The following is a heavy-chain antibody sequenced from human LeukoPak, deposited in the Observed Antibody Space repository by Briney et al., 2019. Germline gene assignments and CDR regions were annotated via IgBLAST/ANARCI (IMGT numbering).Heavy chain of an antibody. CDR1: GGSINSYY. D-gene: IGHD3-22*01. CDR3: ATTKKDSSVDY. Sequence: RASETLSLTCTVSGGSINSYYWSWIRQPPGKGLEWIGYIYYSGSTNYNPSLKSRVNMSVDTSKNQFSLKLSSVTAADTAVYYCATTKKDSSVDYWGQGTLVTVSS. CDR2: IYYSGST. J-gene: IGHJ4*02. V-gene: IGHV4-59*08.